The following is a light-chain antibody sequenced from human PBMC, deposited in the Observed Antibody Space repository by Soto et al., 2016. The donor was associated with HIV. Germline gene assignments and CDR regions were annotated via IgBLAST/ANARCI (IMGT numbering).Light chain of an antibody. V-gene: IGLV3-19*01. CDR1: SLRRYY. CDR2: GKN. CDR3: NSRDSSDNHNYV. Sequence: SFELTQDPAVSVALGQTVRITCQGDSLRRYYASWYQQKPGQAPVLVIYGKNNRPSGIPDRFSGSSSVNTASLTITATQAEDEADYYCNSRDSSDNHNYVFGTGTKVNRP. J-gene: IGLJ1*01.